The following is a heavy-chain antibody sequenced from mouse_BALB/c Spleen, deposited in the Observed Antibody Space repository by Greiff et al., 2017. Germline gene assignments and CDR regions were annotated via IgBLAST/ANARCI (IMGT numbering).Heavy chain of an antibody. CDR2: ISYDGSN. V-gene: IGHV3-6*02. J-gene: IGHJ2*01. CDR1: GYSITSGYY. Sequence: DVKLQESGPRLVKPSQSLSLTCSVTGYSITSGYYWNWIRQFPGNKLEWMGYISYDGSNNYNPSLKNRISITRDTSKNQFFLKLNSVTTEDTATYYCAREGYWGQGTTLTVSS. CDR3: AREGY.